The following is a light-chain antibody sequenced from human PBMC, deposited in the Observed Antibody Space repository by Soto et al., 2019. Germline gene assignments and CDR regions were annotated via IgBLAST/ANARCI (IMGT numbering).Light chain of an antibody. Sequence: DIQMTQSPSSLSASVGDRVTITCQASQDISNNLNWYHQKPGKAPKLLIYDASNLETGVPSRFSGSGSGTEFTLTISSLHPDDSATYYCQQYKSYSPRTFGQGTKVDIK. V-gene: IGKV1-33*01. CDR2: DAS. CDR3: QQYKSYSPRT. J-gene: IGKJ1*01. CDR1: QDISNN.